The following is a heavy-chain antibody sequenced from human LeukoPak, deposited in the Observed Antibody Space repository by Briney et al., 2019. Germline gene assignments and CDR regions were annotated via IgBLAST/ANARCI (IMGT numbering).Heavy chain of an antibody. V-gene: IGHV1-24*01. Sequence: ASGKVSCTVSGYTLTELSMHWVRQAPGKGLEWMGGFDPEDGETIYAQKFQGRVTMTEDTSTDTAFMELSSLRSEDTAVYYCAADRPGGDSSRYWGQGTLVTVSS. D-gene: IGHD3-22*01. CDR2: FDPEDGET. J-gene: IGHJ4*02. CDR3: AADRPGGDSSRY. CDR1: GYTLTELS.